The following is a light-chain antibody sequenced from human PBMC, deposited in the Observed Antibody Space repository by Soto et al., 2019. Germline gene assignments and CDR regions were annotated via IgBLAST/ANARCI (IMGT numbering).Light chain of an antibody. CDR1: QGNSNY. J-gene: IGKJ1*01. CDR2: AAS. Sequence: DIQMTQSPSSLSASVGDRVTITCRASQGNSNYLAWYQQKPGKVPKLLIYAASTLQSGVPSRFSGSGSGTDFILTISSLQPEDVATYYCQKYNSAPPTFGQGTKVEIK. V-gene: IGKV1-27*01. CDR3: QKYNSAPPT.